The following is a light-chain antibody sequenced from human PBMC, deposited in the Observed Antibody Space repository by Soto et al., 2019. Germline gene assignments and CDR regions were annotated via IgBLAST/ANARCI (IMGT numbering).Light chain of an antibody. J-gene: IGKJ2*01. CDR3: QQYDTSPPLYT. Sequence: EIVLTQSPGTLSLSPGERATLSCGASQSVGSTYLAWYQQKPGQAPRLLIYAASSRAAGIPDRFSGSGSGTDFTLTISRLEPEDFAVYYCQQYDTSPPLYTVGQGTKVDSK. V-gene: IGKV3-20*01. CDR2: AAS. CDR1: QSVGSTY.